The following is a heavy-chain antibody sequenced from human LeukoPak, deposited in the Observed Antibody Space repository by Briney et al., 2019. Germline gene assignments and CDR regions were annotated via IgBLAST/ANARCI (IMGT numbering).Heavy chain of an antibody. V-gene: IGHV4-39*07. CDR2: TYYSGST. J-gene: IGHJ4*02. CDR1: GGSISSSSYY. D-gene: IGHD3-10*01. CDR3: ARLYYGSGSYSGFLDY. Sequence: SETLSLTCTVSGGSISSSSYYWGWIRQPPGKGLEWIGSTYYSGSTYYNPSLKSRVTISVDTSKNQFSLKLSSVTAADTAVYYCARLYYGSGSYSGFLDYWGQGTLVTVSS.